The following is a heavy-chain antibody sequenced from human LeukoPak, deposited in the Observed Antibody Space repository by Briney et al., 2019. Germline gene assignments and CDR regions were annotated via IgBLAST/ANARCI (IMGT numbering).Heavy chain of an antibody. J-gene: IGHJ1*01. V-gene: IGHV5-51*01. CDR2: IYPGDSDT. CDR1: GYSFTSYW. Sequence: GGSLKISCKGSGYSFTSYWIGWVRRMPGKGLEGMGIIYPGDSDTRYSPSFQGQVTISADKSTSTAYLQWSSLKASDTAMYYCARQRTGPFQHWGQGTLVTVSS. D-gene: IGHD3/OR15-3a*01. CDR3: ARQRTGPFQH.